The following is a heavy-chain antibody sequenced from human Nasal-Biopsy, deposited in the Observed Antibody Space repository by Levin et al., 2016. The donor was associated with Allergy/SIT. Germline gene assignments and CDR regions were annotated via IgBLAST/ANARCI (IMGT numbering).Heavy chain of an antibody. CDR1: AYSFSHYW. Sequence: GESLKISCEGSAYSFSHYWIGWVRQTPGKGLEWVGVMYPGDSETKYSPSFRGQVTISADTSISTAYLYWRSLKASDTAIYFCVRGGRCSGGSCSSAYHNYDWGKDRYIDFDSWGQGTQVTVSA. D-gene: IGHD2-15*01. CDR3: VRGGRCSGGSCSSAYHNYDWGKDRYIDFDS. J-gene: IGHJ4*02. V-gene: IGHV5-51*01. CDR2: MYPGDSET.